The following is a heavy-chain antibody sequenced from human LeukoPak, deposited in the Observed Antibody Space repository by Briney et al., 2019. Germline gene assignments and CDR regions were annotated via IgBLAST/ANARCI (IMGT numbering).Heavy chain of an antibody. D-gene: IGHD3-22*01. V-gene: IGHV3-7*01. CDR3: ARAQYDSSGYPYYYGMDV. CDR2: IKQDGSEK. J-gene: IGHJ6*02. Sequence: GGSLRLSCAASGFTISSYWMSWVRQAPGKGLEWVANIKQDGSEKYYVDSVKGRFTISRDNAKNSLYLQMNSLRAEDTAVYYCARAQYDSSGYPYYYGMDVWGQGTTVTVSS. CDR1: GFTISSYW.